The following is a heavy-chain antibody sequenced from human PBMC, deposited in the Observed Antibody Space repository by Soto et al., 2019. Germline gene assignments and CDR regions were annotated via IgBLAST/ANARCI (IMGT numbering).Heavy chain of an antibody. CDR3: ARRPNWGMEGLGA. CDR2: IYWNDAK. Sequence: QITLKESGPTLVKPTQTLTLTCTLSGFSLNTGGGGVVWIRQPPGKALEWLALIYWNDAKRYSPSLKSRLTITKATSRNQVVLTMTNMDPVDTATYYCARRPNWGMEGLGAWGQGATVTVSS. D-gene: IGHD7-27*01. J-gene: IGHJ6*02. V-gene: IGHV2-5*01. CDR1: GFSLNTGGGG.